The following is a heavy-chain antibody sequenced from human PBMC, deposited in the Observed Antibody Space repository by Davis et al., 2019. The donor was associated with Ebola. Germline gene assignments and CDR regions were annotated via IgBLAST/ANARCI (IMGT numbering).Heavy chain of an antibody. CDR3: ARDFSQRIAVTQTQGY. CDR1: GFTFSNYT. V-gene: IGHV3-69-1*01. CDR2: ISSIGSL. D-gene: IGHD6-19*01. Sequence: GGSLRLSCAASGFTFSNYTMNCLRQAPRKVLERLSCISSIGSLYYADSVTGRFTISRDNAKNSLYLQMNSLRADDTAVYYCARDFSQRIAVTQTQGYWGQGTLVTVSS. J-gene: IGHJ4*02.